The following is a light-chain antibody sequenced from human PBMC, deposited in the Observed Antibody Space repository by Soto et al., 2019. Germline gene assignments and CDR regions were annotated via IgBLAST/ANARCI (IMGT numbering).Light chain of an antibody. CDR2: EDN. CDR1: SGSIASNY. V-gene: IGLV6-57*04. CDR3: QSYDSSNPHVV. Sequence: NFMLTQPHSVSESPGKTVTISCTRSSGSIASNYVQRYQQRPGSAPTTVIYEDNQRPSGVPDRFSGSIDSSSNSASLTISGLKTEDEADYYCQSYDSSNPHVVFGGGTKVTVL. J-gene: IGLJ2*01.